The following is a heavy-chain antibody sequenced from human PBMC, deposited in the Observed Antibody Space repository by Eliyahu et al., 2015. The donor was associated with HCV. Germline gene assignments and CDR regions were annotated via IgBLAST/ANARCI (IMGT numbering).Heavy chain of an antibody. CDR2: IKPFNGDT. CDR1: GYTFTGNY. Sequence: QVQLVQSGAGVKKPGASLKVSCKTFGYTFTGNYIHWVRQTPGQGLEWVGWIKPFNGDTNYAQKFQGRVTMTRDTSISTVYMELGRLKSDDTAVYYCARDYSRVDAYLDSWGQGALVTVSS. CDR3: ARDYSRVDAYLDS. J-gene: IGHJ4*02. V-gene: IGHV1-2*02. D-gene: IGHD2-21*01.